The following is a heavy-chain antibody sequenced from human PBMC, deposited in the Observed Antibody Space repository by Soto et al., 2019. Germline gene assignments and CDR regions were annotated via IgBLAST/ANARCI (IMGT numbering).Heavy chain of an antibody. CDR2: VYNSGST. V-gene: IGHV4-59*01. CDR1: GGSISSNY. D-gene: IGHD1-26*01. CDR3: ARGVGSSPPRY. Sequence: SETLSLTCTVSGGSISSNYWTWIRQPPGKGLEWIGYVYNSGSTNYNPSLKSRVTISEDTSKSQFSLKVNSMTAADTAVYYCARGVGSSPPRYWGRGTLVTVSS. J-gene: IGHJ4*02.